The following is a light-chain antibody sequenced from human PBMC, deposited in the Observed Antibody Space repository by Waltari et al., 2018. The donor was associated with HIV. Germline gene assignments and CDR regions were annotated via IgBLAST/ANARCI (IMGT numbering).Light chain of an antibody. J-gene: IGKJ4*01. CDR3: QQYDDLPLT. CDR2: AAS. CDR1: QDITTY. V-gene: IGKV1-33*01. Sequence: GDRVTITCQASQDITTYLNWYQQKPGKAPKLLIYAASNLETGVPSRFSGSGSGTDFTFTITSLQPEDFASYYCQQYDDLPLTFAGGTKVEIK.